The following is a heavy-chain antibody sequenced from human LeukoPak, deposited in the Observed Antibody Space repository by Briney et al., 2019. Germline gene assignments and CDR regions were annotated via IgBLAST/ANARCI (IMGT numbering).Heavy chain of an antibody. D-gene: IGHD3-16*01. Sequence: GGSLGLSCAASGFTFSSYWMYWVRQAPGKGLMCVSHINSDGSTTSYADSVKGRFTISRDNAKNTLYLQMNSLRAEDSAVYYCASHISALYGNYWGQGTLVTVSS. V-gene: IGHV3-74*01. CDR3: ASHISALYGNY. CDR2: INSDGSTT. J-gene: IGHJ4*02. CDR1: GFTFSSYW.